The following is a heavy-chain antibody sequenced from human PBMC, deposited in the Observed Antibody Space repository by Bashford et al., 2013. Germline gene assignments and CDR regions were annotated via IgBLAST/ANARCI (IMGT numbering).Heavy chain of an antibody. Sequence: VRQMPGKGLEWMGIIYPGDSDTRYSPSFQGQVTISADKSISTAYLQWSSLKASDTAMYYCARLGLRYYYGSGNWFDPWGQGTLVTVSS. V-gene: IGHV5-51*01. CDR2: IYPGDSDT. D-gene: IGHD3-10*01. CDR3: ARLGLRYYYGSGNWFDP. J-gene: IGHJ5*02.